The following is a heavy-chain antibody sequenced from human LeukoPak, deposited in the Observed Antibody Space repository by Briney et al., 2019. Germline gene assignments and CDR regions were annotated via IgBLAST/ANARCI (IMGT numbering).Heavy chain of an antibody. V-gene: IGHV4-30-2*01. CDR3: ARADSSGPPVF. CDR1: GGSISSGGYS. J-gene: IGHJ4*02. Sequence: SQTLSLTCAVSGGSISSGGYSWSWIRQPPGKGLEWNGYIYHSGSTYYNPTLKSRVTISVGRSKNQFSLKLSSVTAADTAVYYCARADSSGPPVFWGQGTLVTVS. D-gene: IGHD6-19*01. CDR2: IYHSGST.